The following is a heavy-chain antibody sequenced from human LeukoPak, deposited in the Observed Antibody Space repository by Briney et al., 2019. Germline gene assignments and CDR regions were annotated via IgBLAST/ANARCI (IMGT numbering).Heavy chain of an antibody. J-gene: IGHJ4*02. CDR1: GYTFTVYY. D-gene: IGHD5-12*01. CDR2: INPNSGGT. V-gene: IGHV1-2*02. Sequence: GASVNVSSKASGYTFTVYYMHWVRQAPGQGLEWMGWINPNSGGTNCALKFQGRVTMTRDTSISTAFMELGRLTSDDTAVYYCTGGATTPVYWGQGTLVTVSS. CDR3: TGGATTPVY.